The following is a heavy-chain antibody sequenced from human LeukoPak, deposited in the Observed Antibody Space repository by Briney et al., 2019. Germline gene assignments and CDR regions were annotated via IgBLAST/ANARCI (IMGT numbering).Heavy chain of an antibody. D-gene: IGHD6-13*01. CDR2: ISNGGSNK. Sequence: GGSLRLSCAASGFXFSSYVIHWVRQAPGKGLEWVAVISNGGSNKYYADSVKGRFTISRDNSKNTLYLQMNSLRAEDTAVYYCARQAAAAGTINYYYGMDVWGQGTTVTVSS. J-gene: IGHJ6*02. V-gene: IGHV3-30-3*01. CDR1: GFXFSSYV. CDR3: ARQAAAAGTINYYYGMDV.